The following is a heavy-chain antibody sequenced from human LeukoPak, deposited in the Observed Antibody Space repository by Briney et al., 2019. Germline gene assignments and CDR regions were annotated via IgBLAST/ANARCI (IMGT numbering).Heavy chain of an antibody. CDR1: GVSFSGYY. J-gene: IGHJ4*02. V-gene: IGHV4-34*01. CDR3: ARGRYYGSGSYLLDY. D-gene: IGHD3-10*01. CDR2: INHSGST. Sequence: SETLSLTCAVYGVSFSGYYWSWIRQPPGKGLEWIGEINHSGSTNYNPSLKSRVTISVDTSKNQFSLKLSSVTAADTAVYYCARGRYYGSGSYLLDYWGQGTLVTVSS.